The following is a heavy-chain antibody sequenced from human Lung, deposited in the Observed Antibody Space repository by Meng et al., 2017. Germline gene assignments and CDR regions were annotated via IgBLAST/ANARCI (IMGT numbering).Heavy chain of an antibody. CDR1: GFTFTTYF. CDR3: AREMPMTCYFDQ. Sequence: QVQQVQSGAEVKKPWVSLTLSCETSGFTFTTYFMHWLRQAPGQGLQWMGLFNPNGDVTTYSPRFQGRITLTGDTSTSTLYMELSSLTSDDTAVYYCAREMPMTCYFDQWGQGTLVTVSS. CDR2: FNPNGDVT. J-gene: IGHJ4*03. V-gene: IGHV1-46*01. D-gene: IGHD3-22*01.